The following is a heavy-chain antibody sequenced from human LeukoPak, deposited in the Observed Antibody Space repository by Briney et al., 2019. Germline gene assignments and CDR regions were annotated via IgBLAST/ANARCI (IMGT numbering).Heavy chain of an antibody. CDR3: ARAQVDYNNGPGSQGYYSYGMDV. J-gene: IGHJ6*02. V-gene: IGHV4-59*01. CDR1: GAAISTYY. Sequence: SETLSLTCTFSGAAISTYYGNWIRQAPGMGMAWVGYIYYSASTHYNPSLKSRVTMSVDMSRNQFSLKLSSVTAADTAVYYCARAQVDYNNGPGSQGYYSYGMDVWGQGTTVTVSS. D-gene: IGHD4-11*01. CDR2: IYYSAST.